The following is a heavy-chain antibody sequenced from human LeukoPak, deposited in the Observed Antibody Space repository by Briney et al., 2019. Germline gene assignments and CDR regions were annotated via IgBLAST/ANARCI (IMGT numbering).Heavy chain of an antibody. CDR1: GYTFFSHD. D-gene: IGHD2-2*01. CDR3: ARDLFPTYCSSTSCYRRHYYYYYMDV. CDR2: IIPIFGTA. Sequence: SVKVSCEASGYTFFSHDINWVRQATGQGLEWVGRIIPIFGTANYAQKFQGRVTITTDESTSTAYMELSSLRSEDTAVYYCARDLFPTYCSSTSCYRRHYYYYYMDVWGKGTTVTVSS. J-gene: IGHJ6*03. V-gene: IGHV1-69*05.